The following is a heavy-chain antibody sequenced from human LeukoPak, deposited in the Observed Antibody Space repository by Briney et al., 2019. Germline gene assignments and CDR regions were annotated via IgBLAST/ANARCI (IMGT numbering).Heavy chain of an antibody. J-gene: IGHJ6*03. V-gene: IGHV1-69*06. CDR3: ARSPLAYCGGDCYGTVYYYYYYMDV. Sequence: SVKVSCKASGGTFSSHAISWVRQAPGQGLEWMGGIIPIFGTANYAQKFQGRVTITADKSTSTAYMELSSLRSEDTAVYYCARSPLAYCGGDCYGTVYYYYYYMDVWGKGTTVTVSS. CDR1: GGTFSSHA. CDR2: IIPIFGTA. D-gene: IGHD2-21*02.